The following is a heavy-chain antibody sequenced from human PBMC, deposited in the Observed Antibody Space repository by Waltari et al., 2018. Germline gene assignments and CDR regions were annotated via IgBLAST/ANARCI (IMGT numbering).Heavy chain of an antibody. CDR3: ARLTYYYNRGAYSAVVDY. V-gene: IGHV4-39*01. CDR1: GGFISTSTSY. CDR2: IFYSGGT. D-gene: IGHD3-22*01. J-gene: IGHJ4*02. Sequence: QLQLQESGPGLVKPSETLSLTCTVSGGFISTSTSYWGWIRQPPGKGLEWIGTIFYSGGTYYNPSLKCRVTISVYTSKNQFSLKLTSVTASDTAVYYCARLTYYYNRGAYSAVVDYWGQGTLVTVSS.